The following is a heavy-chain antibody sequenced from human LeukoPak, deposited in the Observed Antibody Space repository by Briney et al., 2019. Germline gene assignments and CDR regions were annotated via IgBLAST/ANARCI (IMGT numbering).Heavy chain of an antibody. CDR3: ARDSLYYYDSSARRYFDY. CDR2: TYTSGST. V-gene: IGHV4-4*07. Sequence: PSETLSLTCTVSGGSISSYYWSWIRQPAGKGLEWIGRTYTSGSTNYNPSLKSRVTMSVDTSKNQFSLKLSSVTAADTAVYYCARDSLYYYDSSARRYFDYWGQGTLVTVSS. D-gene: IGHD3-22*01. J-gene: IGHJ4*02. CDR1: GGSISSYY.